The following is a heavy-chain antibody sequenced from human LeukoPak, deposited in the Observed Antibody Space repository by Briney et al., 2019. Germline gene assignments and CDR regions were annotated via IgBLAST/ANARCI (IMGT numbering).Heavy chain of an antibody. V-gene: IGHV3-53*01. CDR2: IYASGTT. Sequence: GGSLRLSCAASGLTVSTNYMSWVRQAPGRGLEWVSAIYASGTTYYADSVRGRFTLSRDDSKNTLFLQLNSRTAEDTAVYYCASYDISSRRAYWGQGTLVTVSS. J-gene: IGHJ4*02. CDR1: GLTVSTNY. CDR3: ASYDISSRRAY. D-gene: IGHD3-22*01.